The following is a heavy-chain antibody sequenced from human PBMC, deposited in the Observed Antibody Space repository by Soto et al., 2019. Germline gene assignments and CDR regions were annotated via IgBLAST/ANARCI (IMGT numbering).Heavy chain of an antibody. CDR2: INHRGSA. Sequence: PSETLSLTCAVSGASVGSTYWWSWVRQPPGKGPEWIGEINHRGSANYNPSLKSRVTISVDISKSQFSLRLTSVTAADTAVYYCARDSAASGTCYFDCWGQGALVTVSS. V-gene: IGHV4-4*02. CDR1: GASVGSTYW. CDR3: ARDSAASGTCYFDC. D-gene: IGHD6-13*01. J-gene: IGHJ4*02.